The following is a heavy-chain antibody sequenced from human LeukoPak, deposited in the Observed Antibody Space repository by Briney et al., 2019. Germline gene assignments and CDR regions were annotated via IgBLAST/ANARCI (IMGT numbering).Heavy chain of an antibody. CDR1: GYTFTGYY. CDR2: INPNSGGT. V-gene: IGHV1-2*02. D-gene: IGHD5-24*01. J-gene: IGHJ5*02. Sequence: ASAKVSCKASGYTFTGYYMHWVRQAPGQGLEWMGWINPNSGGTNYAQKFQGRVTMTRDTSISTAYMELSRLRSDDTAVYYCARGRWRDGYRIDPWGQGTLVTVSS. CDR3: ARGRWRDGYRIDP.